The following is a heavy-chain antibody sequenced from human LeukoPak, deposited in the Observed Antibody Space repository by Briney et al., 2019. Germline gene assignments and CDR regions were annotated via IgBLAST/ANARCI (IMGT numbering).Heavy chain of an antibody. D-gene: IGHD5-18*01. CDR3: ARAATRGYSYGYQYYFDY. J-gene: IGHJ4*02. CDR1: GFTFSSYA. Sequence: GGSLRLSCAASGFTFSSYAMHWVRQAPGKGLEWVAVISYDGSNKYYADSVKGRFTISRDNSKNTLYLQMNSLRAEDTAVYYCARAATRGYSYGYQYYFDYWGQGTLVTVSS. V-gene: IGHV3-30*04. CDR2: ISYDGSNK.